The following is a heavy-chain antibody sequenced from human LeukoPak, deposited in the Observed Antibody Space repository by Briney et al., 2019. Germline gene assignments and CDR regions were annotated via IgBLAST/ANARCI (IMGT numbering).Heavy chain of an antibody. Sequence: SETLSLTCTVSGGSISSSSYYWGWICQPPGKGLEWIGYIYSSGTNYNPSLKSRVTISVDTSKNQFSLKLSSVTAADTAVYYCARFYYAADAFDIWGQGTMVTVSS. CDR3: ARFYYAADAFDI. V-gene: IGHV4-61*05. D-gene: IGHD2-2*01. J-gene: IGHJ3*02. CDR1: GGSISSSSYY. CDR2: IYSSGT.